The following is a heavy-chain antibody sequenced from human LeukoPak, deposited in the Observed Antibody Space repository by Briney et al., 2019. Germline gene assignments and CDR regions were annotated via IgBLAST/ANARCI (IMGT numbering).Heavy chain of an antibody. D-gene: IGHD4-11*01. V-gene: IGHV1-2*02. Sequence: ASVKVSCKASGYTFTSYGISWVRQAPGQGLEWMGWINPNSGGTNYAQKFQGRVTMTRDTSISTAYMELSRLRSDDTAVYYCARYSNYPYWGQGTLVTVSS. CDR2: INPNSGGT. CDR3: ARYSNYPY. J-gene: IGHJ4*02. CDR1: GYTFTSYG.